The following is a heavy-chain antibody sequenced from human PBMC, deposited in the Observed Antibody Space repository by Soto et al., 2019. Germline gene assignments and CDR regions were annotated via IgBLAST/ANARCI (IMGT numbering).Heavy chain of an antibody. Sequence: PGGSLRLSCAASGFTFSSYAMSWVRQAPGKGLEWVSAISGSGGSTYYADSVKGRFTISRDNSKNTLYLQMNSLRAEDTALYHCASIGYCSSTSCHYGAFDIWGQGTMVTVSS. D-gene: IGHD2-2*01. CDR1: GFTFSSYA. CDR3: ASIGYCSSTSCHYGAFDI. CDR2: ISGSGGST. V-gene: IGHV3-23*01. J-gene: IGHJ3*02.